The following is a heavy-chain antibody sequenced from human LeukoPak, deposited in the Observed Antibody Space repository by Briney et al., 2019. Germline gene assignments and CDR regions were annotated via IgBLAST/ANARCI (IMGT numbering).Heavy chain of an antibody. J-gene: IGHJ4*02. CDR1: GGSISGFY. D-gene: IGHD6-19*01. CDR2: IYYSGST. Sequence: PSDTLSLTCTVSGGSISGFYWSWIRQPPGKGLEWIGYIYYSGSTNYNPSLKSRVTISVDTSKNQFSLKLNSVTAADTAVYYCARHQFTGLAAWGQGTLVTVSS. V-gene: IGHV4-59*08. CDR3: ARHQFTGLAA.